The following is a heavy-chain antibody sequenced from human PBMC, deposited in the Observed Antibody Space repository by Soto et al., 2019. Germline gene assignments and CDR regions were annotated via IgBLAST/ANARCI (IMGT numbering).Heavy chain of an antibody. D-gene: IGHD4-17*01. CDR2: IIPIFGTA. Sequence: QVQLVQSGAEVKKPGSSVKVSCKASGGTFSSYAISWVRQAPGQGLEWMGGIIPIFGTANYAQKFQGRVTITADESTSPACMELSSLRSEDTAGYYCARDGGGDHDYGGTNFDYWGQGTLVTVSS. CDR1: GGTFSSYA. CDR3: ARDGGGDHDYGGTNFDY. V-gene: IGHV1-69*12. J-gene: IGHJ4*02.